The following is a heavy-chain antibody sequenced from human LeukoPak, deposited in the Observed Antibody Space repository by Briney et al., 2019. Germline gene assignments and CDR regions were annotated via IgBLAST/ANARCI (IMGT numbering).Heavy chain of an antibody. Sequence: GGSLRLSCAASGFTFSSYAMSWVRQAPGKGLEWVSAISGSGGSTCYADSVKGRFTISRDNSKNTLYLQMNSLRAEDTAVYYCAEDTFPIPFDYWGQGTLVTVSS. D-gene: IGHD2-2*02. V-gene: IGHV3-23*01. CDR3: AEDTFPIPFDY. CDR1: GFTFSSYA. J-gene: IGHJ4*02. CDR2: ISGSGGST.